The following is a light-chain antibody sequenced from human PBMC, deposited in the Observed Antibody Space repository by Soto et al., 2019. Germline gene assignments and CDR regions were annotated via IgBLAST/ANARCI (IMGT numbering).Light chain of an antibody. CDR3: QQANSFPWT. CDR1: QGISNW. V-gene: IGKV1-12*01. CDR2: VAS. Sequence: DIQMTQSPSSVSASVGDRFTITCRASQGISNWLAWYQQKPGKAPKVLIYVASSLQSGVPARFSGSGYGTDFTLAISSLQPEDFETYYCQQANSFPWTFGQGTKVEL. J-gene: IGKJ1*01.